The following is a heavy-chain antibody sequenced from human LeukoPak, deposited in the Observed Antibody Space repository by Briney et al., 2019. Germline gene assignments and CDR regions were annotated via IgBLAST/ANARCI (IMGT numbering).Heavy chain of an antibody. D-gene: IGHD3-22*01. J-gene: IGHJ4*02. Sequence: GGSLRLSCAASGFTFSSYGMSWVRQAPGKWLEWVSAISGSGGSTYYADSVKGRFTISRDNSKNTLYLQMNSLGAEDTAVYYCARELYYYDSSGYYLDYFDYWGQGTLVTVSS. CDR1: GFTFSSYG. V-gene: IGHV3-23*01. CDR3: ARELYYYDSSGYYLDYFDY. CDR2: ISGSGGST.